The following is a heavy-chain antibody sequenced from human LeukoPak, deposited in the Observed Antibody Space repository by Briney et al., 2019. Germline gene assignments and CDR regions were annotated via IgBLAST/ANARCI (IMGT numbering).Heavy chain of an antibody. J-gene: IGHJ5*02. D-gene: IGHD3-22*01. CDR3: AGSSGQIWFDP. CDR2: ICSDGSCT. CDR1: GSTFSSYW. V-gene: IGHV3-74*01. Sequence: PGGSLRLSCAASGSTFSSYWMHWVRQAPGKGLVWVSRICSDGSCTDHADSVKGRFTISRDNAKNTLYLQMNSLRAEDTAIYYCAGSSGQIWFDPWGQGTLVTVSS.